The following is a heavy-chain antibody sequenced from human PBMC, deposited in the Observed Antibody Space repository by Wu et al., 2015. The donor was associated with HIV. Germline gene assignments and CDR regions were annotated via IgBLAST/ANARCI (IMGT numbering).Heavy chain of an antibody. CDR3: ARDRVIMDYDYGDFDY. D-gene: IGHD4-17*01. V-gene: IGHV1-18*01. CDR1: GGTFSSYA. J-gene: IGHJ4*02. Sequence: QVQLVQSGAEVKKPGSSVKVSCKASGGTFSSYAISWVRQAPGQGLEWMGWISAYNGNTNYAQKLQGRVTMTTDTSTSTAYMELRSLRSDDTAVYYCARDRVIMDYDYGDFDYWGQGTLSPSPQ. CDR2: ISAYNGNT.